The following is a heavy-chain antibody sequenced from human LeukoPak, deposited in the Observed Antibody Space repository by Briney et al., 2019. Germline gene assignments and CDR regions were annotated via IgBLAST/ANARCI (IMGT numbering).Heavy chain of an antibody. J-gene: IGHJ6*02. D-gene: IGHD3-3*01. Sequence: SETLSLTCAVYGGSFSGYYWSWIRQPPGKGLEWIGEINHSGSTNYNPSLKSRVTISVDTSKNQFSLKLSTVTAADTAVYYCARATRGGVVIIHGMDVWGQGTTVTVSS. V-gene: IGHV4-34*01. CDR3: ARATRGGVVIIHGMDV. CDR2: INHSGST. CDR1: GGSFSGYY.